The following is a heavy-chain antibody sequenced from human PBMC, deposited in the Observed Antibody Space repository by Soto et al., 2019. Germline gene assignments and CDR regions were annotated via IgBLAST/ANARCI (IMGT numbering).Heavy chain of an antibody. Sequence: EVQLVESGGGLVKPGGSMRLSCAASGFTFSSYWMHWVRQAPGKGLVWVSRINSDGGTTNYADSVKGRFTISRDNAKNTLYLQMNSLRGEDTAVYYCTRKAGGLDYWGQGTLVTVSS. CDR3: TRKAGGLDY. CDR1: GFTFSSYW. D-gene: IGHD6-13*01. J-gene: IGHJ4*02. V-gene: IGHV3-74*02. CDR2: INSDGGTT.